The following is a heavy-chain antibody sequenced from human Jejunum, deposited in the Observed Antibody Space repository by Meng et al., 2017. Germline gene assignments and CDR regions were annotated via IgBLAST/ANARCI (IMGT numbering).Heavy chain of an antibody. V-gene: IGHV3-7*01. J-gene: IGHJ4*02. D-gene: IGHD2-21*02. CDR2: IKEDASQK. CDR1: GFTFSTHW. CDR3: VGGRGYSGDCDYFDY. Sequence: GESLKISCTAAGFTFSTHWMIWVRQAPAKGLERVDNIKEDASQKYYVDSVRGRFTISRDNAKNSMYLQMNSLRVEDTAVYYCVGGRGYSGDCDYFDYWGQGTLVTVSS.